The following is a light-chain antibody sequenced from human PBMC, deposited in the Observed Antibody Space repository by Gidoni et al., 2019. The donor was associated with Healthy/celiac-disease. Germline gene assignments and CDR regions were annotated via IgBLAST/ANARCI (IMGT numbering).Light chain of an antibody. V-gene: IGKV3-20*01. CDR3: QQDGSSAWT. CDR1: QSVSSSY. CDR2: GAS. J-gene: IGKJ1*01. Sequence: EMVSTQSPGTLSLSPGERATLSCRASQSVSSSYFAWYQQQPGHAPRLLIYGASSRATGIPDRFSGSGSGTDFTLTISRLEPEDFAVYYWQQDGSSAWTFGQGTKVEIK.